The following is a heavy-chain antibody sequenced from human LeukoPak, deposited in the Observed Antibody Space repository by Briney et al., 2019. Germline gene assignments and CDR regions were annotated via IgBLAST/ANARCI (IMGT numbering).Heavy chain of an antibody. CDR3: ARQASYDILTGYSPDAFDI. Sequence: GGSLRLSCAASGFTFSDYYMSWIRLAPGKGLEWVSYISSSGSTIYYADSVKGRFTISRDNAKNSLYLQMNSLRAEDTAVYYCARQASYDILTGYSPDAFDIWGQGTMVTVSS. V-gene: IGHV3-11*04. D-gene: IGHD3-9*01. CDR2: ISSSGSTI. J-gene: IGHJ3*02. CDR1: GFTFSDYY.